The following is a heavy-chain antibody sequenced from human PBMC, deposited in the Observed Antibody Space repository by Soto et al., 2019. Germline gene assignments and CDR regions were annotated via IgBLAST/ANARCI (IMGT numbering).Heavy chain of an antibody. CDR3: VKDRDSNSWPSRDV. V-gene: IGHV1-18*01. D-gene: IGHD3-22*01. Sequence: QVHLVQSGAEVKKPGASVNVSCKTSAYTFTRNGISWVRQAPGQGLEWMGWISPNSGNTRYAQKLQDRVIMTTDTSTSTAYMELRSLRSDDTAVYYCVKDRDSNSWPSRDVWGPGTTVTVSS. CDR2: ISPNSGNT. CDR1: AYTFTRNG. J-gene: IGHJ6*02.